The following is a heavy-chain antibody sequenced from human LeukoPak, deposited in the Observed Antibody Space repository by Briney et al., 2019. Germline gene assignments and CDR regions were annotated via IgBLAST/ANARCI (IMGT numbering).Heavy chain of an antibody. D-gene: IGHD2-8*01. CDR1: GFTFSDYY. V-gene: IGHV3-11*06. J-gene: IGHJ4*02. Sequence: PGGSLRLSCAASGFTFSDYYMSWIRQAPGKGLEWVSYISSSTIYTNYADSVKGRFTISRDNAKNSLYLQMNSLRAEDTAVYYCARDRTNEGFGYWGQGTLVTVSS. CDR3: ARDRTNEGFGY. CDR2: ISSSTIYT.